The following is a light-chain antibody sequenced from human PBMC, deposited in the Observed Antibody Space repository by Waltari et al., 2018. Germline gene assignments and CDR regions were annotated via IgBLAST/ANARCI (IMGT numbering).Light chain of an antibody. CDR1: SSDIGYYIY. V-gene: IGLV2-14*03. CDR3: SSYTTSSTVV. Sequence: SCTGTSSDIGYYIYVSWYQQHPGKAPKLMIYDVSNRPSGVSNRFSGSKSGNTASLTISGLQAEDEADYYCSSYTTSSTVVFGGGTKLTVL. CDR2: DVS. J-gene: IGLJ2*01.